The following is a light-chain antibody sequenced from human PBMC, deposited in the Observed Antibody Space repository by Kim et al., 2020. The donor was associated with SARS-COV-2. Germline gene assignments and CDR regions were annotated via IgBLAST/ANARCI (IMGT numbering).Light chain of an antibody. CDR2: DAS. CDR1: QSVSSY. Sequence: EIVLTQSPATLSLSPGERATLSCRASQSVSSYLAWYQQKPGQAPRLLIYDASNRATGIPARFSGSGSGTDFTLTISSLEPEDFAVYYCQQRSNWPLYWTFGQGTKVEIK. CDR3: QQRSNWPLYWT. V-gene: IGKV3-11*01. J-gene: IGKJ1*01.